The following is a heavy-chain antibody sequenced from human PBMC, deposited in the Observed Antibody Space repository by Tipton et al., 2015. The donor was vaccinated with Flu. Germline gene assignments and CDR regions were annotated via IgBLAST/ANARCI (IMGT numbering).Heavy chain of an antibody. D-gene: IGHD2-2*01. CDR1: GFTFTSYY. Sequence: SLRLSCTASGFTFTSYYMTWVRQAPGKGLEWVANIKQDGSQKHYVDSVKGRFTISRDNVKNSLYLQMNSLRAEDTAVYYCARDLGVPAHDWYFDLWGRGTLVTVSS. J-gene: IGHJ2*01. CDR2: IKQDGSQK. V-gene: IGHV3-7*01. CDR3: ARDLGVPAHDWYFDL.